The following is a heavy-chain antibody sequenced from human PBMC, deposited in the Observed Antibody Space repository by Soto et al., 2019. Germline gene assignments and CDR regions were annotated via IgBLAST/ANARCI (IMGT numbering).Heavy chain of an antibody. D-gene: IGHD5-12*01. Sequence: QITLKESGPTLVKPTQTLTLTCTFSGFSLSTRGVAVGWFRQPPGTALEWLALIYWDEDKWSSPSLKSRLTISDATSKNQVVLTMTNMAPVDTATSYCARGTRGYAYYFDYWGQGTLVTVSS. CDR3: ARGTRGYAYYFDY. J-gene: IGHJ4*02. CDR1: GFSLSTRGVA. CDR2: IYWDEDK. V-gene: IGHV2-5*02.